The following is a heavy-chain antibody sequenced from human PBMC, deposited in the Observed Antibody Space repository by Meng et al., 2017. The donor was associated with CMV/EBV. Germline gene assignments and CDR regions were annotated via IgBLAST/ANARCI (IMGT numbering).Heavy chain of an antibody. CDR2: IIPIFGTA. Sequence: SVKVSCKASGGTFSSYAISWVRQAPGQGLEWMGGIIPIFGTASYAQKFQGRVTITTDESTSTAYMELSSLRSEDTAVYYCARGDCSSTSCYGGYENGMDVWGQGTTVTVSS. V-gene: IGHV1-69*05. CDR3: ARGDCSSTSCYGGYENGMDV. D-gene: IGHD2-2*01. CDR1: GGTFSSYA. J-gene: IGHJ6*02.